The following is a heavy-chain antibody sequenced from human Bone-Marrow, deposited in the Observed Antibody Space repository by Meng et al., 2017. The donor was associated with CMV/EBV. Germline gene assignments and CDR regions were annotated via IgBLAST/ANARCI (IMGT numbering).Heavy chain of an antibody. J-gene: IGHJ4*02. Sequence: GESLKISCEASGYSFTNYWIAWVRQMPGKGLEWMGIIYPGDSDSRYSPSFQGQVTFSADKSINTAYLQLSSLRASDTAMYYCARLDRGTTSPQDYWGQGTLVTVSS. CDR2: IYPGDSDS. CDR1: GYSFTNYW. D-gene: IGHD1-14*01. V-gene: IGHV5-51*01. CDR3: ARLDRGTTSPQDY.